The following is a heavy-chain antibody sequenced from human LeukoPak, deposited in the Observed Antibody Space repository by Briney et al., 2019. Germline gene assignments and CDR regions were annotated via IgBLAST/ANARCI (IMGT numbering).Heavy chain of an antibody. J-gene: IGHJ3*02. CDR1: GDSISGYY. Sequence: SETLSLTCTVSGDSISGYYWSWIRQPPGKGLEWIGYIYYTGTINDNPSLTSRVTISVDTSKNQFSLNLTSVTAADTAVYYCARHGGRIQLWLPAAFDIWGQGTMVTVSS. D-gene: IGHD5-18*01. CDR2: IYYTGTI. CDR3: ARHGGRIQLWLPAAFDI. V-gene: IGHV4-59*08.